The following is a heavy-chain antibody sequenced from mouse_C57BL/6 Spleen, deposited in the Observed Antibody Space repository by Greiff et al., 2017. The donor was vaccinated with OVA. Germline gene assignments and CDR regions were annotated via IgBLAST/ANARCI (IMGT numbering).Heavy chain of an antibody. Sequence: QVQLQQPGAELVKPGASVKLSCKASGYTFTSYWMHWVKQRPGQGLEWIGMIHPNSGSTNYNEKFKSKATLTVDKSSSTAYMQLSRLTSEDSAVYYCARGGNYDYDHWYFDVWGTGTTVTVSS. CDR3: ARGGNYDYDHWYFDV. CDR2: IHPNSGST. D-gene: IGHD2-4*01. J-gene: IGHJ1*03. CDR1: GYTFTSYW. V-gene: IGHV1-64*01.